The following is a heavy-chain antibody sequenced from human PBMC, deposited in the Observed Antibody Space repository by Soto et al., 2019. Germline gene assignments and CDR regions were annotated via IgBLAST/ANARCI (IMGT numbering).Heavy chain of an antibody. J-gene: IGHJ4*02. V-gene: IGHV1-8*01. CDR3: ARGELLWFGELLR. D-gene: IGHD3-10*01. CDR1: GYTFTSYE. CDR2: MNPNSGDT. Sequence: QVQLVQSGAEVKKPGTSVKVSCKASGYTFTSYEINWVRQATGQGLEWMGWMNPNSGDTGYAQKFQGRVTMTRNTSISTAYMELSSLRSEDTAVYYCARGELLWFGELLRWGQGTLVTVSS.